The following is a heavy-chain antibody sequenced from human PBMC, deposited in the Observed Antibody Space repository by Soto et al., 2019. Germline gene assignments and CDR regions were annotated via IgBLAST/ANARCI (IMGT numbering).Heavy chain of an antibody. CDR1: GYTFTSYG. V-gene: IGHV1-18*01. J-gene: IGHJ4*02. Sequence: QVQLVQSGAEVKKPGASVKVSCKASGYTFTSYGISWVRQAPGQGLEWMGWISAYSGNTKYAQNFQGRVTVTTDTSPSTAYMELRSLRSADTAVYYCARVSTWSYVDYWGQGTLVTVSS. D-gene: IGHD6-13*01. CDR3: ARVSTWSYVDY. CDR2: ISAYSGNT.